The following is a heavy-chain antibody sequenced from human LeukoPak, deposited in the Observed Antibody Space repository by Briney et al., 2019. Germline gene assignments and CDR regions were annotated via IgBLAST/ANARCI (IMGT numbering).Heavy chain of an antibody. J-gene: IGHJ6*03. V-gene: IGHV4-59*01. D-gene: IGHD2-2*01. CDR1: GGSMKRSY. CDR2: IDDSGNT. Sequence: PSETLSLTCLVSGGSMKRSYWTWIRQAPGKGLEWIGNIDDSGNTNYSPSFKSRVTISLDTSKNQFSLRVTSVTATDRALYFCARDSSPAALPYMDAWGKGTTVTVSS. CDR3: ARDSSPAALPYMDA.